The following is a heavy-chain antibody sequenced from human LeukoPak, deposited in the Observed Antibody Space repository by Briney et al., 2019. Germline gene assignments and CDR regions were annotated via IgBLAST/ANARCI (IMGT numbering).Heavy chain of an antibody. CDR3: AKDQADCSRSSCYERGFDY. J-gene: IGHJ4*02. CDR1: GFTFSDSY. CDR2: ISGSGGST. V-gene: IGHV3-23*01. D-gene: IGHD2-2*01. Sequence: GGSLRLSCAASGFTFSDSYMTWIRQAPGKGLEWVSAISGSGGSTYYADSVKGRFTISRDNSKNTLYLQTNSLRAEDTAIYYCAKDQADCSRSSCYERGFDYWGQGTLVTVSS.